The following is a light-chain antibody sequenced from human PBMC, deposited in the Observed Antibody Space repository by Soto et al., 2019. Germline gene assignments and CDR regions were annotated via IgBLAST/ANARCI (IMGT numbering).Light chain of an antibody. CDR2: DAS. V-gene: IGKV3-11*01. Sequence: IVLTQSPATLSLSQEERATLSRRASQSVSSYLAWYQQKPGQAPRLLIYDASNTATGIPARFSGSGSGTDFTLTISSLEPEDFAVYYCQQRRNWTLTFGGGTKVDIK. CDR3: QQRRNWTLT. J-gene: IGKJ4*01. CDR1: QSVSSY.